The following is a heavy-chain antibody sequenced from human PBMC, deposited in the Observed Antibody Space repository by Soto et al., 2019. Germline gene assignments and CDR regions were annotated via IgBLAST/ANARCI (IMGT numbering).Heavy chain of an antibody. CDR1: GFTFNTHW. Sequence: EVQLVESGGGVVQPGGSLRLSWTPSGFTFNTHWMPWVRQAPGKGQVWVSRIDFDGITTNYADSVKGRGTVSRDNAKNTVYLHVNTLRDEDTAVDYCARGGSMGFAYWGQGTLVTVSS. J-gene: IGHJ4*02. CDR2: IDFDGITT. CDR3: ARGGSMGFAY. D-gene: IGHD1-26*01. V-gene: IGHV3-74*01.